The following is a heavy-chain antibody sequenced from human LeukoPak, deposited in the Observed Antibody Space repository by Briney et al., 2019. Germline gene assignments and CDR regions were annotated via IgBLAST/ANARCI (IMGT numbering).Heavy chain of an antibody. Sequence: PGGSLRLSCAASGFTFSDYYMSWIRQAPGKGLEWVSYISSSGSTIYYADSMKGRFTISRDNAKNSLYLQMNSLRAEDTAVYYCARGNDFWSGYYKLNWFDPWGQGTLVTVSS. CDR2: ISSSGSTI. J-gene: IGHJ5*02. D-gene: IGHD3-3*01. CDR3: ARGNDFWSGYYKLNWFDP. V-gene: IGHV3-11*01. CDR1: GFTFSDYY.